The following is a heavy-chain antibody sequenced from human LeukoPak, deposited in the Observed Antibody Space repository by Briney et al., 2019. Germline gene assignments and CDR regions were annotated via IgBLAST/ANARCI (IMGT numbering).Heavy chain of an antibody. Sequence: PGGSLRLSCAASGFTFSSDWMSWVRQAPGKGLEWVANIKQDGSEKCYVDSVKGRFTISRDNAKNSLYLQMNSLRAEDTAVYYCARDMNTGRANDYWGQGTLVTVSS. V-gene: IGHV3-7*01. D-gene: IGHD1-26*01. CDR2: IKQDGSEK. CDR1: GFTFSSDW. J-gene: IGHJ4*02. CDR3: ARDMNTGRANDY.